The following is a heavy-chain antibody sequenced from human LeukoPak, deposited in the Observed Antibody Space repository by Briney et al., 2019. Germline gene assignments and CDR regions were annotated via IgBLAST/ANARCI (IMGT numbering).Heavy chain of an antibody. CDR1: GFTFSSYA. CDR2: ISGSGGST. CDR3: ARDRDIVVVPAAHIWFDP. J-gene: IGHJ5*02. V-gene: IGHV3-23*01. D-gene: IGHD2-2*01. Sequence: GGSLRLSCAASGFTFSSYAMSWVRQAPGKGLEWVSAISGSGGSTYYADSVKGRFTISRDNSKNTLYLQMNSLRAEDTAVYYCARDRDIVVVPAAHIWFDPWGQGTLVTVSS.